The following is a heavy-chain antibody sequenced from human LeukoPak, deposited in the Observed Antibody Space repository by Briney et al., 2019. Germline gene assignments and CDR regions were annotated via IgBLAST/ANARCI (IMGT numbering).Heavy chain of an antibody. CDR2: IYHSGST. D-gene: IGHD3-22*01. Sequence: KASETLSLTCTVSGGSISSSGSYWGWIRQPPGKGLEWIANIYHSGSTYYNPSLKSRVTISVDTSKNQFSLKLSSVTAADTAIYYCARVHVNSGYYFGDAFDIWGQGTMVTVSS. V-gene: IGHV4-39*07. J-gene: IGHJ3*02. CDR3: ARVHVNSGYYFGDAFDI. CDR1: GGSISSSGSY.